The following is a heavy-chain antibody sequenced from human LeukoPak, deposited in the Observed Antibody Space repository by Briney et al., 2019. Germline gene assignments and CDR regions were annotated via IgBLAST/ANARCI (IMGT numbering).Heavy chain of an antibody. Sequence: HPGGSLRLSCSAPGFTFSSYVMYWVRQAPGKGLEYVSTISSNGGSTYYADSVKGRFTISRDNSKNTLYLQMSSLRAEDTAVYYCVKDYYDSSGYYGDAFDIWGQGTMVTVSS. J-gene: IGHJ3*02. CDR1: GFTFSSYV. D-gene: IGHD3-22*01. CDR3: VKDYYDSSGYYGDAFDI. V-gene: IGHV3-64D*09. CDR2: ISSNGGST.